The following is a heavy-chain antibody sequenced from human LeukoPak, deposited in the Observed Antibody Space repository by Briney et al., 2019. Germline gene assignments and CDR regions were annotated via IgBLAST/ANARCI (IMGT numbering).Heavy chain of an antibody. Sequence: GGSLRLSCAASGFTVSSNYMSWDRQAPGKGLEWVSVIYSGGSTYYADSVKGRFTISRDNSKNTLYLQMNSLRAEDTAVYYCATSGYSSSWYYFDYWGQGTLVTVSS. D-gene: IGHD6-13*01. CDR1: GFTVSSNY. CDR3: ATSGYSSSWYYFDY. CDR2: IYSGGST. J-gene: IGHJ4*01. V-gene: IGHV3-53*01.